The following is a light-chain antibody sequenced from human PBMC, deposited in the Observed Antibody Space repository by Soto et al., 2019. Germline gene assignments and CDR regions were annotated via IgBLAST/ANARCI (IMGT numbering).Light chain of an antibody. V-gene: IGKV1-5*01. CDR1: QSISYW. CDR2: GAS. Sequence: DIQLTQSPSTLSASVGDRVTITCRASQSISYWLAWYQQKPGKAPKLLIYGASTLETGVPSTFSGSGSGTEFTLTISSLQPEDIATYYCQQYANLPITFGQGTRLEIK. J-gene: IGKJ5*01. CDR3: QQYANLPIT.